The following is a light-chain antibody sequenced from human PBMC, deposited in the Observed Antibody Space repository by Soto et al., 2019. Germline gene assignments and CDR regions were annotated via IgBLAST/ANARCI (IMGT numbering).Light chain of an antibody. CDR3: QSYDTNNQV. J-gene: IGLJ3*02. CDR1: SGSIASNY. V-gene: IGLV6-57*02. CDR2: EDY. Sequence: LTQPHSVSESPGKTITISCTGSSGSIASNYVQWCQRRPGSDPTTVISEDYQRPSGVPARFSGSIDRSSNSASLTFSGLKTEDEADYYCQSYDTNNQVFGGGTKLTVL.